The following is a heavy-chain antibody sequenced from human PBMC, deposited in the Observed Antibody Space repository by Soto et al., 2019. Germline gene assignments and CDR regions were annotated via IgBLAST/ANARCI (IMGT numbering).Heavy chain of an antibody. CDR3: AKGPGGYSYGYFDY. D-gene: IGHD5-18*01. V-gene: IGHV3-23*01. J-gene: IGHJ4*02. CDR2: ISGSGGST. CDR1: GFTFSSYA. Sequence: GGSLRLSCAASGFTFSSYAMSWVHQAPGKGLEWVSAISGSGGSTYYADSVKGRFTISRDNSKNTLYLQMNSLRAEDTAVYYCAKGPGGYSYGYFDYWGQGTLVTVSS.